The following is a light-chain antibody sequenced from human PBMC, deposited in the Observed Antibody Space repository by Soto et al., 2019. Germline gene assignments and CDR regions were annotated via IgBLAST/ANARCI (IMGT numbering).Light chain of an antibody. CDR1: QSISSW. CDR2: GAS. V-gene: IGKV1-12*01. CDR3: QQASSFTLT. Sequence: DIQMTQSPSTLSASVGDRVTITCRASQSISSWLAWYQKKPGKDPKLLIYGASSLQSGVPSRFSGSASGTYFNLTISRLQTEDFATYYCQQASSFTLTFGQGTRLEIK. J-gene: IGKJ5*01.